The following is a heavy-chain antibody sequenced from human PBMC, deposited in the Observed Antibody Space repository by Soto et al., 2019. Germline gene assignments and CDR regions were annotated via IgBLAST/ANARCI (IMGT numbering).Heavy chain of an antibody. V-gene: IGHV3-23*01. CDR3: AKDLDGRSGNYYYGMDV. J-gene: IGHJ6*02. CDR1: GFTFSSYG. CDR2: ISGSGGST. Sequence: GGSLRLSCAASGFTFSSYGMHWVRQAPGKGLEWVSAISGSGGSTYYADSVKGRFTISRDNSKNTLYLQMNSLRAEDTAVYYCAKDLDGRSGNYYYGMDVWGQGTTVTVSS. D-gene: IGHD3-10*01.